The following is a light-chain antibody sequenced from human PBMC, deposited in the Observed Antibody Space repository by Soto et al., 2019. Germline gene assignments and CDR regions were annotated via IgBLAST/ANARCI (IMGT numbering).Light chain of an antibody. CDR2: DVS. V-gene: IGKV3-11*01. CDR1: QNISNY. J-gene: IGKJ4*01. Sequence: IVLTQSPATLSVSPGERATLSCRASQNISNYLIWYQQKPGQAPRLLIYDVSNRATDIPARFSGSGSGTDFTLTISSLEPEDLAVYYCQQRSNWPLTFGGGTKVDIK. CDR3: QQRSNWPLT.